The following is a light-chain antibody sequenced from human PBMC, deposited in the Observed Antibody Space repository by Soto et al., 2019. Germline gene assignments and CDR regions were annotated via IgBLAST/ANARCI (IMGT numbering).Light chain of an antibody. V-gene: IGLV2-23*01. J-gene: IGLJ2*01. CDR1: SSDVGSYNL. CDR2: EGN. Sequence: QSALTQPASVSRSPGQSITISCTGTSSDVGSYNLVSWYQQHPGKAPKLMIYEGNKRPSGVSNRFSGSKSGNTASLTISGLQAEDEADYYCSSFSDSITLLFGGGTKVTVL. CDR3: SSFSDSITLL.